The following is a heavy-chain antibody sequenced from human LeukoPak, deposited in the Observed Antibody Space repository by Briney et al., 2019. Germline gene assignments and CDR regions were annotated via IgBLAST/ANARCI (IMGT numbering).Heavy chain of an antibody. D-gene: IGHD3-22*01. Sequence: SETLSLTCAVYGGSFSGYYWSWIRQPPGKGLEWIGEINHSGSTNYNPSLKSRATISVDTSKNQFSLKLSSVTAADTAVYYCARGRITMIVVVTLYYYYYYMDVWGKGTTVTVSS. CDR3: ARGRITMIVVVTLYYYYYYMDV. CDR2: INHSGST. CDR1: GGSFSGYY. J-gene: IGHJ6*03. V-gene: IGHV4-34*01.